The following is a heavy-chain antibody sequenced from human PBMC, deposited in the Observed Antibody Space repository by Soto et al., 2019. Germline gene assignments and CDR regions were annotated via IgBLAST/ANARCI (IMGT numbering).Heavy chain of an antibody. D-gene: IGHD3-10*01. CDR2: NYYSGST. Sequence: QVQLQESGPGLVKPSETLSLTCTVSGGSISSYYWSWIRQPPGKGLEWMGYNYYSGSTNYNPSLKSRVHGTVDTSKDQCALKLSSVTAADTAVYYCAGHAEGSGSHMGLDYWGQGTLVTVSS. CDR1: GGSISSYY. CDR3: AGHAEGSGSHMGLDY. J-gene: IGHJ4*02. V-gene: IGHV4-59*08.